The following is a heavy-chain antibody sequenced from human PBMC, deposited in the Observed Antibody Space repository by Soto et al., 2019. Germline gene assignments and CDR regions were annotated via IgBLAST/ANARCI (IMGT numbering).Heavy chain of an antibody. CDR1: GFTFSSYE. J-gene: IGHJ5*02. V-gene: IGHV3-48*03. CDR2: ISSSGSTI. CDR3: ARCSDYDWFDP. Sequence: GGSLRLSXAASGFTFSSYEMNWVRQAPGKGLEWVSYISSSGSTIYYADSVKGRFTISRDNAKNSLYLQMNSLRAEDTAVYYCARCSDYDWFDPWGQGTLVTVSS. D-gene: IGHD4-17*01.